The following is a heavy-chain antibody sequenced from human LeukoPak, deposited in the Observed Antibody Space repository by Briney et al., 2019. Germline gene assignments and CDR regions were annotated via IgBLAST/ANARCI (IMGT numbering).Heavy chain of an antibody. V-gene: IGHV3-33*01. Sequence: PGGSLRLSCAASGFTFSSYGMHWVRQAPGKGLEWVAVIWYDGSNKYYADSVKGRFTISRDNSKNTLYLQMNSLRAEDTAVYYCARDRESIAARGSYFQHWGQGTLVTVSS. CDR3: ARDRESIAARGSYFQH. CDR2: IWYDGSNK. D-gene: IGHD6-6*01. CDR1: GFTFSSYG. J-gene: IGHJ1*01.